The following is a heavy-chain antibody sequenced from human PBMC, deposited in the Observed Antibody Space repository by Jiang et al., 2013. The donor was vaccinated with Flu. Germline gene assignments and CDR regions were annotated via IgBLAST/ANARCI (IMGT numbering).Heavy chain of an antibody. V-gene: IGHV6-1*01. CDR2: TYYRSKWYN. Sequence: SGDSVSSNSAAWNWIRQSPSRGLEWLGRTYYRSKWYNDYAVSVKSRITINPDTSKNQFSLQLNSVTPEDTAVYYCARDHYDILTGLDYWGQGTLVTVSS. D-gene: IGHD3-9*01. CDR3: ARDHYDILTGLDY. CDR1: GDSVSSNSAA. J-gene: IGHJ4*02.